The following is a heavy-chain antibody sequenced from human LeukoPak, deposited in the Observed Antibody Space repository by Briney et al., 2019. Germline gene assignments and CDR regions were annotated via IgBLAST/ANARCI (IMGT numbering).Heavy chain of an antibody. Sequence: GGSLRLSCAPSGFTFSSFGMHWVREAPGKGLEWVAVISYDGSNKYYADSVKGRFTISRDNSKNTLYLQMNSLRAEDTAVYYCAKAVLWFGELLDYFDYWGQGTLVTVSS. CDR3: AKAVLWFGELLDYFDY. J-gene: IGHJ4*02. CDR1: GFTFSSFG. CDR2: ISYDGSNK. D-gene: IGHD3-10*01. V-gene: IGHV3-30*18.